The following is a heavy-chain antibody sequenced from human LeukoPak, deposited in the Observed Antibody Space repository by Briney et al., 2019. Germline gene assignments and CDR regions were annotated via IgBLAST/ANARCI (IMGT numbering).Heavy chain of an antibody. CDR3: ARVKTSTTFRDAFDI. CDR1: GLTFSSYS. V-gene: IGHV3-48*02. D-gene: IGHD3-16*01. Sequence: GGSLRLSCAASGLTFSSYSMNWVRQAPGKGLEWVSYISSSSTTMYYADSVKGRFTISRDNAKNSLYLQMNSLRDEDTAVYYCARVKTSTTFRDAFDIWGQGTMVTVSS. CDR2: ISSSSTTM. J-gene: IGHJ3*02.